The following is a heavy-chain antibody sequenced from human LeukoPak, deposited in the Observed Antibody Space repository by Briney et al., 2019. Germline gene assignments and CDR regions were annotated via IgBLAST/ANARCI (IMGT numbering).Heavy chain of an antibody. CDR2: ISSSSSYI. Sequence: TSETLSLTCTVSGGSISSSSYYWGWIRQPPGKGLEWVSSISSSSSYIYYADSVKGRFTISRDNAKNSLYLQMNSLRAEDTAVYYCASVGYYDSHYWGQGTLVTVSS. V-gene: IGHV3-21*01. J-gene: IGHJ4*02. D-gene: IGHD3-22*01. CDR3: ASVGYYDSHY. CDR1: GGSISSSS.